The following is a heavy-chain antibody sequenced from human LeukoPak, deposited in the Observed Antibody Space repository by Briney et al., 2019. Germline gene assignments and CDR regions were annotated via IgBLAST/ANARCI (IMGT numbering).Heavy chain of an antibody. J-gene: IGHJ5*02. CDR2: INHSGST. Sequence: SETLSLTCAVYGGSFSGYYWSWIRQPPGKGLEWIGEINHSGSTNYNPPLKSRVTISVDTSKNQFSLKLSSVTAADTAVYYCAREGGSSWYPRYNWFDPWGQGTLVTVSS. V-gene: IGHV4-34*01. CDR3: AREGGSSWYPRYNWFDP. CDR1: GGSFSGYY. D-gene: IGHD6-13*01.